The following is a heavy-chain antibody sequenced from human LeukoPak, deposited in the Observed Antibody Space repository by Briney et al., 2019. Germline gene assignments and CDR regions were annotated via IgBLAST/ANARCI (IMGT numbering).Heavy chain of an antibody. V-gene: IGHV4-38-2*02. CDR3: ARESNYYGSGTGWFDP. CDR2: IYYSGST. J-gene: IGHJ5*02. D-gene: IGHD3-10*01. Sequence: SETLSLTCTVSGYSISSGYYWGWIRQPPGKGLEWIGSIYYSGSTYYNPSLKSRVTILVDTSKNQFSLKLSSVTAADTAVYYCARESNYYGSGTGWFDPWGQGTLVTVSS. CDR1: GYSISSGYY.